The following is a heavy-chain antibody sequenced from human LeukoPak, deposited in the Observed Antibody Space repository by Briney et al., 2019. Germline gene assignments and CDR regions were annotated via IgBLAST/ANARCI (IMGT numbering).Heavy chain of an antibody. CDR2: IHPNSGAT. V-gene: IGHV1-2*06. CDR3: ARVEAVTNSSWFDP. Sequence: GASVKVSCKASGYTFTGYYLHWVRQAPGQGLEWMGRIHPNSGATNSAQKFQGRVTMTRDTSITTAYMELSRLTSDDTAVYYCARVEAVTNSSWFDPWGQGTLVTVSS. CDR1: GYTFTGYY. D-gene: IGHD4-17*01. J-gene: IGHJ5*02.